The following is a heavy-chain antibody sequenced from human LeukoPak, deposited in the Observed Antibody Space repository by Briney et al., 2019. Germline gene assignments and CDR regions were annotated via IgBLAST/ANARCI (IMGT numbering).Heavy chain of an antibody. CDR3: AREPPYYYGSGSYLDY. Sequence: SETLSLTCTVSGGSISSYYWSWIRQPAGKGLEWIGRIYTSGSTNYNPSLKSRVTISVDTSKNQFSLKLSSVTAADTAVYYCAREPPYYYGSGSYLDYWGQGTLVTVSS. J-gene: IGHJ4*02. V-gene: IGHV4-4*07. D-gene: IGHD3-10*01. CDR1: GGSISSYY. CDR2: IYTSGST.